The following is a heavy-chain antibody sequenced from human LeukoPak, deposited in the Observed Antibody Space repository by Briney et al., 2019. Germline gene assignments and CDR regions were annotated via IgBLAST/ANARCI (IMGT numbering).Heavy chain of an antibody. CDR1: GLTFNSYG. CDR3: AKDPPYYIAAAGTN. Sequence: GGSLGLSCAASGLTFNSYGMDWIRQAPGKGLEWVAFIRYDGSNKYYADSVKGRFTIPRDNSKNTLYLQMNSLRAEDTAVYYCAKDPPYYIAAAGTNWGQGTLVTVSS. CDR2: IRYDGSNK. D-gene: IGHD6-13*01. J-gene: IGHJ4*02. V-gene: IGHV3-30*02.